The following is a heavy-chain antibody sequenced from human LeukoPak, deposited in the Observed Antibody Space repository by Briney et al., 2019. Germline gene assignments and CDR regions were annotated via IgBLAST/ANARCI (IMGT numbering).Heavy chain of an antibody. CDR2: ISSSSSYI. V-gene: IGHV3-21*01. CDR3: ARVTRIQLWGRQYNWFDP. D-gene: IGHD5-18*01. CDR1: GFTFSSHG. Sequence: PGGSLRLSCVASGFTFSSHGMNWVRQAPGKGLEWVSSISSSSSYIYYADSVKGRFTISRDNAKNSLYLQMNSLRAEDTAVYYCARVTRIQLWGRQYNWFDPWGQGTLVTVSS. J-gene: IGHJ5*02.